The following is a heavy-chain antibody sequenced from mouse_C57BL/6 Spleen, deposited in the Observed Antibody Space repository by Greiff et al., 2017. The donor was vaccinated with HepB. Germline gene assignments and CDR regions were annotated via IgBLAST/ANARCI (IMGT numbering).Heavy chain of an antibody. CDR2: ILPGSGST. J-gene: IGHJ4*01. V-gene: IGHV1-9*01. D-gene: IGHD1-1*01. CDR1: GYTFTGYW. CDR3: AKFPDYYGSSPYAMDY. Sequence: QVQLQQSGAELMKPGASVKLSCKATGYTFTGYWIEWVKQRPGHGLEWIGEILPGSGSTNYNEKFKGKATFTADTSSNTAYMQLSSLTTEDSAIYYCAKFPDYYGSSPYAMDYWGQGTSVTVSS.